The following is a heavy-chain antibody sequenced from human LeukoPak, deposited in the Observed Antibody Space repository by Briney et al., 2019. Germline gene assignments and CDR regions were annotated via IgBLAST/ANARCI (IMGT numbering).Heavy chain of an antibody. CDR2: IKEDGSEK. Sequence: GGSLRLSCAASGFTLSNYWMSWFRQAPGKGLEWVANIKEDGSEKYYVDSVKGRFTISRDNAKNSLYLQMNSLRAEDTAVYYCARIVRSSSHFDYWGQGTLVTVSS. J-gene: IGHJ4*02. CDR3: ARIVRSSSHFDY. CDR1: GFTLSNYW. V-gene: IGHV3-7*01. D-gene: IGHD6-6*01.